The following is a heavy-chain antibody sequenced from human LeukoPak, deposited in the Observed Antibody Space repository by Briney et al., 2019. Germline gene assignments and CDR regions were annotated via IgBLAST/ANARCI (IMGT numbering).Heavy chain of an antibody. D-gene: IGHD4-17*01. J-gene: IGHJ4*02. V-gene: IGHV3-23*01. CDR1: GVTFSNDA. Sequence: GGSLRLSCAASGVTFSNDAMSWVRQAPGKGLEWVSTINPSGGSTYYADSVKGRFTISRDNSKNTLYLQVNSLRAEDTAVYYCAKAASTVTTYLDNWGQGALVTVSS. CDR3: AKAASTVTTYLDN. CDR2: INPSGGST.